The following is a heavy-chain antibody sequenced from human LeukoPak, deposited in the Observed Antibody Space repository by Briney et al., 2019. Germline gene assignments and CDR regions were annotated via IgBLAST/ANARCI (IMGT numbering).Heavy chain of an antibody. Sequence: GGSLRLSCAASGFTFSSYSMNWVRQAPGKGLEWVSSISSSSSYIYYADSVKGRFTISRDNAKNSLYLQMNSLKTEDTAVYYCTTDLPYSSRAMDVWGKGTTVTVSS. CDR2: ISSSSSYI. D-gene: IGHD6-13*01. V-gene: IGHV3-21*03. J-gene: IGHJ6*03. CDR3: TTDLPYSSRAMDV. CDR1: GFTFSSYS.